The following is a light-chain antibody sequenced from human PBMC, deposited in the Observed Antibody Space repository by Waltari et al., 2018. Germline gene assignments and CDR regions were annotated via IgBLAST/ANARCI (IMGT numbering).Light chain of an antibody. J-gene: IGLJ3*02. CDR1: SSDVGAYNY. V-gene: IGLV2-14*01. Sequence: QSALTQPAPVSGAPGQSITISCTGTSSDVGAYNYVSWYQQHPGKVPKLLIFDVSNRPAGVSNRFSGSKSGNTASLTISGLQAEDESDYYCCSFTGRSTWVFGGGTKVTVL. CDR2: DVS. CDR3: CSFTGRSTWV.